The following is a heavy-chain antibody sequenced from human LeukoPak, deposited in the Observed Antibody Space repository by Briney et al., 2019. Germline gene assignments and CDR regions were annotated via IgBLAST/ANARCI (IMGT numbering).Heavy chain of an antibody. CDR2: ISYDGSNK. D-gene: IGHD2-8*02. CDR1: GFTFSSYA. J-gene: IGHJ4*02. V-gene: IGHV3-30*18. CDR3: AKAVGGVFDY. Sequence: GGSLRLSCAASGFTFSSYAMSWVRQAPGKGLEWVAVISYDGSNKYYADSVKGRFTISRDNSKNTLHLQMNSLRAEDTAVYYCAKAVGGVFDYWGQGTLVTVSS.